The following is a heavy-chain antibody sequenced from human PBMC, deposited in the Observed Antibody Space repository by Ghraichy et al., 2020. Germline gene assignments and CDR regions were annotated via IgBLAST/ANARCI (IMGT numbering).Heavy chain of an antibody. CDR1: GYSISSDYY. J-gene: IGHJ5*02. CDR2: IQHSGIT. D-gene: IGHD3-16*01. CDR3: ARVGSNRFDP. V-gene: IGHV4-38-2*01. Sequence: SETLSLTCAVSGYSISSDYYWGWIRQPPGKGLEWIASIQHSGITYYKSSLKSRVTVSVDTSKNQFSLRLSSVTAADTAVYYCARVGSNRFDPWGQGTLVTVSS.